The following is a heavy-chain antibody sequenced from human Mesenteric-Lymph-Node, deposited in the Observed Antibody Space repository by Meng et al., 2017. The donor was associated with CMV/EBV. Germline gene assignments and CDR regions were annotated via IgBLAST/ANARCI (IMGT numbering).Heavy chain of an antibody. Sequence: ASVKVSCKASGYTFTSYSISWVRQAPGQGLEWMGWISAYNGNTNYAQKLQGRVTMTTDTSTSTAYMELRSLRSDDTAVYYCARDLEDGYNQNNYYYYGMDVWGQGTTVTVSS. CDR3: ARDLEDGYNQNNYYYYGMDV. D-gene: IGHD5-24*01. CDR2: ISAYNGNT. J-gene: IGHJ6*02. CDR1: GYTFTSYS. V-gene: IGHV1-18*01.